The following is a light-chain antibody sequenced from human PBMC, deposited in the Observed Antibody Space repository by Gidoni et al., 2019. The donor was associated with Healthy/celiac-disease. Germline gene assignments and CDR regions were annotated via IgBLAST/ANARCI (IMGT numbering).Light chain of an antibody. V-gene: IGKV3-15*01. Sequence: EIVMTQSPATLSVSTGERATLSCRASQSVSSNLAWYQQKPGQAPRLLIYGASTRATGIPARFSGSGSGTEFTLTISSLQSEDFAVYYCQQYNNWPQWTFGQXTKVEIK. CDR2: GAS. CDR1: QSVSSN. J-gene: IGKJ1*01. CDR3: QQYNNWPQWT.